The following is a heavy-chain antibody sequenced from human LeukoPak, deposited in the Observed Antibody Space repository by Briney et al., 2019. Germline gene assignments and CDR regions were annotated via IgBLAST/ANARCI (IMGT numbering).Heavy chain of an antibody. CDR3: AKDLRPDGLYHFDS. CDR2: IAGNSITI. V-gene: IGHV3-23*01. Sequence: GGSLRLSCAASGFTFSTYAMNWVRQAPGRGLEWVSVIAGNSITIRYADSVKGRFTISRDNSKNTVFLQMNSLKVEDTALYYCAKDLRPDGLYHFDSWGQGTLVTVSS. CDR1: GFTFSTYA. J-gene: IGHJ4*02. D-gene: IGHD2-2*01.